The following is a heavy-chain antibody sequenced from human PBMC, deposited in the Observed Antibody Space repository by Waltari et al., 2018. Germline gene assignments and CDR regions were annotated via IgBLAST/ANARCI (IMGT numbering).Heavy chain of an antibody. V-gene: IGHV1-46*01. CDR1: GYTFTSYY. D-gene: IGHD2-21*01. CDR3: ARDRVHKGPYWYFDL. Sequence: QVQLVQSGAEVKQTGDSVRVSFIACGYTFTSYYMSLVRQSPGQWLELMGILNPSGGSTSYAQKFQGRVTITRDTSTSTVYMELSSLRSEDTAVYYCARDRVHKGPYWYFDLLGRGTLVTVSS. J-gene: IGHJ2*01. CDR2: LNPSGGST.